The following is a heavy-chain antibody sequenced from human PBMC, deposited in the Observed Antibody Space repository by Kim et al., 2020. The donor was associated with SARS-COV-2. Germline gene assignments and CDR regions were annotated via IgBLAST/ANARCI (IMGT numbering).Heavy chain of an antibody. CDR3: ARPYGGNYYYYGVDV. Sequence: GGSLRLSCAASGFTFSSYGMHWVRQAPGKGLEWVAVISYDGSNKYYADSVKGRFTISRDNSKNTLYLQMNSLRAEDTAVYYCARPYGGNYYYYGVDVWG. V-gene: IGHV3-30*03. D-gene: IGHD4-17*01. CDR1: GFTFSSYG. J-gene: IGHJ6*02. CDR2: ISYDGSNK.